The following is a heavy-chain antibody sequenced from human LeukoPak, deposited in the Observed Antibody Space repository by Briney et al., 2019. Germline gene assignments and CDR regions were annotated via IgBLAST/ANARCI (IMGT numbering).Heavy chain of an antibody. CDR3: ARDSPYGTAGY. Sequence: GGSLRLSCAASGFTFSNYNMNWVRQAPGKGLEWVSSISSSSSYIYYADSVKGRFTISRDNTKNSLYLQMNSLRAEDTTVYYCARDSPYGTAGYWGQGTLVTVSS. CDR1: GFTFSNYN. V-gene: IGHV3-21*01. CDR2: ISSSSSYI. D-gene: IGHD2-8*02. J-gene: IGHJ4*02.